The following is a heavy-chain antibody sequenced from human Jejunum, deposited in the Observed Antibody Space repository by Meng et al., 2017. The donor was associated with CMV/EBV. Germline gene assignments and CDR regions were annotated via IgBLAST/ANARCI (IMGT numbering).Heavy chain of an antibody. CDR3: I. CDR2: IATSDRFGAGKP. CDR1: VFNFISYE. V-gene: IGHV3-48*03. Sequence: SLRLSCAASVFNFISYEFNWVRQTPGKRLEWVSYIATSDRFGAGKPYYADSVKGRFTISRDNSKSTLCLQMNNLRAALVIVPSIIWGRATLVTVSS. J-gene: IGHJ1*01. D-gene: IGHD2/OR15-2a*01.